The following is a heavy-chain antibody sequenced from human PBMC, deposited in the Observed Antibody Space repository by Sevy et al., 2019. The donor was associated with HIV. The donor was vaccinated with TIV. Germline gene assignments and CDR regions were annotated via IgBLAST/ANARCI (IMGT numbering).Heavy chain of an antibody. CDR1: GGPISSYY. D-gene: IGHD3-22*01. Sequence: SETLSLTCTVSGGPISSYYWSWIRQPPGKGLEWIGYIYYSGSTNYNPSLKSRVTISVDTSKNQFSLKLSSVTAADTAVYYCARVGDYYDSSGYYYPWGQGTLVTVSS. J-gene: IGHJ5*02. V-gene: IGHV4-59*01. CDR3: ARVGDYYDSSGYYYP. CDR2: IYYSGST.